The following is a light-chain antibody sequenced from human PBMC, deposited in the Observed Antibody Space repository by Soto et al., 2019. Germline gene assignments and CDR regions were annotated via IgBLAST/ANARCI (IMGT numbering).Light chain of an antibody. V-gene: IGKV4-1*01. Sequence: DLVITQSPDSLAVSLRERATFHCXSSHILLFTAVNKNCLSWXQQKPGXTPKXXXAWXSTRESGGPARLSGSGSETDFTLTITSLHAEDVAVYYCQQYSGATPTFGQGTKVDIK. CDR1: HILLFTAVNKNC. CDR3: QQYSGATPT. J-gene: IGKJ1*01. CDR2: WXS.